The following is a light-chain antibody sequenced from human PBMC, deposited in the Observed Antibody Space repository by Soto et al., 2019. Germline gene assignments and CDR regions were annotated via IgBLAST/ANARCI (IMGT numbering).Light chain of an antibody. CDR1: SSDIGAYNF. Sequence: QSVLTQPASVSGSHGQSITISCTGTSSDIGAYNFVSWYQQHPGKAPKLMLYDVNIRPSGVSNRFSVSKSGNTASLTISGLQAEDKADYYCTSWTTSTTMIFGGGTKLTVL. J-gene: IGLJ2*01. CDR3: TSWTTSTTMI. CDR2: DVN. V-gene: IGLV2-14*03.